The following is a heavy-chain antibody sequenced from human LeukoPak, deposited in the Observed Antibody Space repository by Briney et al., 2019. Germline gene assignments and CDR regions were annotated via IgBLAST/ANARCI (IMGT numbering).Heavy chain of an antibody. CDR3: ARDSGWPHDAFDI. V-gene: IGHV3-48*03. J-gene: IGHJ3*02. CDR2: ISSSGSTI. CDR1: GFTFSSYE. Sequence: PGGTLRLSCAASGFTFSSYEMNWVRQAPGKGLEWVSYISSSGSTIYYADSVKGRFTISRDNAKNSLYLQMNSLRAEDTAVYYCARDSGWPHDAFDIRGQGTMVTVSS. D-gene: IGHD6-19*01.